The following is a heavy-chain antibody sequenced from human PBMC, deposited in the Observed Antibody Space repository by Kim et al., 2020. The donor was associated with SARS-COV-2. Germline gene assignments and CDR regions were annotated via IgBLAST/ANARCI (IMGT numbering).Heavy chain of an antibody. V-gene: IGHV1-24*01. Sequence: AQKFQGRVTMTEDTSTDTAYMELSSLRSEDTAVYYCATRRSGSYAGAFDYWGQGTLVTVSS. CDR3: ATRRSGSYAGAFDY. J-gene: IGHJ4*02. D-gene: IGHD1-26*01.